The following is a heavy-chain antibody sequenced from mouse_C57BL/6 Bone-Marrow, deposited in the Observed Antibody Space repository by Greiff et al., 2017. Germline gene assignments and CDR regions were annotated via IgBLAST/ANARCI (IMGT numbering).Heavy chain of an antibody. V-gene: IGHV14-4*01. D-gene: IGHD2-4*01. CDR1: GFNIKDDY. J-gene: IGHJ3*01. CDR2: IDPENGDT. CDR3: TTYSIYYDYDAWFAY. Sequence: VQLQQSGAELVRPGASVKLSCTASGFNIKDDYMHWVKQRPEQGLEWIGWIDPENGDTEYASKFQGKATITADTSSNTAYLQLSSLTSDDTAVYYCTTYSIYYDYDAWFAYWGQGTLVTVSA.